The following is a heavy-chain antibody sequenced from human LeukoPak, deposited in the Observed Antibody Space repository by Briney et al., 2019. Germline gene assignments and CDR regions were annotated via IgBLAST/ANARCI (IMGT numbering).Heavy chain of an antibody. D-gene: IGHD5-12*01. V-gene: IGHV3-66*01. CDR1: GFTVSSNY. CDR3: ARDRLRDAFDI. CDR2: IYSGGST. J-gene: IGHJ3*02. Sequence: GGSLRLSCAASGFTVSSNYMSWVRQAPGKGLEWVSVIYSGGSTYYADSVKGRFTISRDNSKNTLYPQMNSLRAEDTAVYYCARDRLRDAFDIWGQGTMVTVSS.